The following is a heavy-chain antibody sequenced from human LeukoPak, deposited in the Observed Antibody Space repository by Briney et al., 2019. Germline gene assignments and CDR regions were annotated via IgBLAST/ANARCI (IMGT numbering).Heavy chain of an antibody. J-gene: IGHJ4*02. V-gene: IGHV3-43*02. Sequence: GGSLRLSCAASGFTFDDYAMQWVRQAPGKGLEWVSLNSGDGGSTYYADSVKGRFTVSRDNSKNSLYLQMNSLRTEDTALYYCAKVGYNSWGIDYWGQGTLVTVSS. CDR1: GFTFDDYA. CDR3: AKVGYNSWGIDY. D-gene: IGHD5-24*01. CDR2: NSGDGGST.